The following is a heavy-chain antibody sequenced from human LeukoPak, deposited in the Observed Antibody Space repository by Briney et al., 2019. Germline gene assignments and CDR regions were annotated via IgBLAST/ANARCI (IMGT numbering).Heavy chain of an antibody. CDR1: GFTFSNYG. J-gene: IGHJ4*02. V-gene: IGHV3-30*02. CDR2: IRSDGSNT. CDR3: ADTYDFWSGYPRH. D-gene: IGHD3-3*01. Sequence: PGGSLRLSCAASGFTFSNYGMHWVRQAPGKGLEWVAFIRSDGSNTYYADSVKGRFTISRDNSKNTLYLQMNSLRAEDTAVYYCADTYDFWSGYPRHWGQGTLVTVSS.